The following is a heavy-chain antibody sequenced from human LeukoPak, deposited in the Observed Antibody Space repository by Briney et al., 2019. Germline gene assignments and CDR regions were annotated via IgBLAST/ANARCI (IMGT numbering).Heavy chain of an antibody. Sequence: SETLSLTCAVSGGSFSGYYWSWIRQPPGKGLEWIGEINHSGSTNYNPSLKSRVTISVDTSKNQFSLKLSSVTAADTAVYYCASYCSGGSCYSGRYYFDYWGRGTLVTVSS. CDR3: ASYCSGGSCYSGRYYFDY. CDR2: INHSGST. J-gene: IGHJ4*02. CDR1: GGSFSGYY. V-gene: IGHV4-34*01. D-gene: IGHD2-15*01.